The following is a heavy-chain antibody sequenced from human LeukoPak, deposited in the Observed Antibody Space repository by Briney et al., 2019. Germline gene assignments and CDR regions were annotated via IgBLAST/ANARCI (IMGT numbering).Heavy chain of an antibody. D-gene: IGHD6-19*01. J-gene: IGHJ6*02. CDR2: INHSGST. Sequence: PSETLSLTCAVYGGSFSGYYWSWIRQPPGKGLEWIGEINHSGSTNYNPSLKSRVTISVDTSKNQFSLKLNSVTAADTAVYYCARRGRIAVAGRPRGYYYGMDVWGQGTTVTVSS. CDR1: GGSFSGYY. CDR3: ARRGRIAVAGRPRGYYYGMDV. V-gene: IGHV4-34*01.